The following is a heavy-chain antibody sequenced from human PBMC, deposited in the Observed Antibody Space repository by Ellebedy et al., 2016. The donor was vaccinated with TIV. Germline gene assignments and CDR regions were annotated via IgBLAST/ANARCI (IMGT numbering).Heavy chain of an antibody. J-gene: IGHJ4*02. D-gene: IGHD5-18*01. CDR2: IYYTGST. V-gene: IGHV4-31*03. Sequence: MPSETLSLTCTVSGGSISSGGYYWSWIRQYPGKGLEWIGYIYYTGSTYYNPSLKSRVTLSVDTSKNQFSLKLSSVTAADTAVYYCASHRGSTYGPYDYWGQGTLVTVSS. CDR3: ASHRGSTYGPYDY. CDR1: GGSISSGGYY.